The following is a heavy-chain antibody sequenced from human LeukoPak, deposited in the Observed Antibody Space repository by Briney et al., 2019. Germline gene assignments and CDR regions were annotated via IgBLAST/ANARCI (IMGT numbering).Heavy chain of an antibody. CDR3: ARGYKWNDEAGYFDY. CDR2: ISGGGGST. Sequence: GGSLRLSCAVSGFTFSSYAMSWVRQAPGKGLEWVSAISGGGGSTYYADSVKGRFTISRDNSKNTLYLQMNSLRVEDTALYYCARGYKWNDEAGYFDYWGQGTLSPSPQ. V-gene: IGHV3-23*01. CDR1: GFTFSSYA. J-gene: IGHJ4*02. D-gene: IGHD1-20*01.